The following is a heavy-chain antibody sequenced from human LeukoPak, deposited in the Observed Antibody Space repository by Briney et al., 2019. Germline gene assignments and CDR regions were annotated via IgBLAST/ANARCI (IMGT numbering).Heavy chain of an antibody. J-gene: IGHJ3*02. CDR3: AKVGRYSGSYAGSFDAFDI. D-gene: IGHD1-26*01. V-gene: IGHV3-23*01. CDR1: GFTFSSYA. Sequence: PGGSLRLSCAASGFTFSSYAMSWVRQAPGKGLEWVSAISGSGGSTYYADSVKGRFTISRDNSKNTLYLQMNSLRAEDTAVYYCAKVGRYSGSYAGSFDAFDIWGQGTMVTVSS. CDR2: ISGSGGST.